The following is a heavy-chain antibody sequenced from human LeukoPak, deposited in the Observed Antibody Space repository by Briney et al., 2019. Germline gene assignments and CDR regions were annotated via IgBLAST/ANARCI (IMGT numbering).Heavy chain of an antibody. D-gene: IGHD6-19*01. Sequence: GASVKVSCKASGGTFSSYAISWVRQAPGQGLEWMGGIIPIFGTANYAQKFQGRVTITTDESTSTAYMELSSLRSEDTAVYYCARDRRRAVEWLVLEDYYYYMDVWGKGTTVTVSS. V-gene: IGHV1-69*05. J-gene: IGHJ6*03. CDR3: ARDRRRAVEWLVLEDYYYYMDV. CDR2: IIPIFGTA. CDR1: GGTFSSYA.